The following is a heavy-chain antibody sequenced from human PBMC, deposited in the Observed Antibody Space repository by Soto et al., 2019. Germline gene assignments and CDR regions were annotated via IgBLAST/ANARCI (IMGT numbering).Heavy chain of an antibody. D-gene: IGHD6-19*01. V-gene: IGHV1-3*01. J-gene: IGHJ4*02. CDR1: GYIFTSYA. CDR3: ARAWAVAGFDY. CDR2: INAGNGNT. Sequence: GASVKVSCKASGYIFTSYAMHWVRQAPGQRLEWMGWINAGNGNTKYSQKFQGRVTITRDTSASTAYMELSSLRSEDTAVYYCARAWAVAGFDYWGQGTLVTVSS.